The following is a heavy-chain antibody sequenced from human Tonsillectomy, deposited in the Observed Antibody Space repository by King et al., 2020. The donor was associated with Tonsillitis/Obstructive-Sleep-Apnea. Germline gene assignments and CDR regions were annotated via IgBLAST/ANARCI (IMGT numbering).Heavy chain of an antibody. CDR1: GFTFSSHA. D-gene: IGHD7-27*01. CDR3: ARGATNWGYYYYGMDV. Sequence: VQLVESGGGVVQPGRSLRLSCVVSGFTFSSHAMHWVRQAPGKGLEWVAVITYDGSSKYYAESVKGRFTISRDNSKITLYLQMNSLRAEDTAVYYCARGATNWGYYYYGMDVWGQGTTVTVSS. V-gene: IGHV3-30*04. J-gene: IGHJ6*02. CDR2: ITYDGSSK.